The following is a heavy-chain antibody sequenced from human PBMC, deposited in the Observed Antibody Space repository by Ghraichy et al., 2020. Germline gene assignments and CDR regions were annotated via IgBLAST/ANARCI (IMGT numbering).Heavy chain of an antibody. V-gene: IGHV3-72*01. Sequence: GGSLRLSCAASGFTFSDHYMDWVRQAPGKGLEWVGRIRNKANTYTTDYTASVRGRFTISRDDSKNSLYLQMNSLKTEDTAVYYCARVISTGLDVWGQGATVTVSS. CDR1: GFTFSDHY. CDR3: ARVISTGLDV. J-gene: IGHJ6*02. CDR2: IRNKANTYTT.